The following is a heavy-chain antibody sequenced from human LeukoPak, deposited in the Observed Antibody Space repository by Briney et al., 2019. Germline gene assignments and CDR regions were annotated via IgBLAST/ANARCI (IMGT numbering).Heavy chain of an antibody. V-gene: IGHV3-23*01. CDR3: AKDGRSAIFGVAPFCY. D-gene: IGHD3-3*01. CDR1: GFTFKNYG. J-gene: IGHJ4*02. Sequence: PGRSLRLSCAASGFTFKNYGMHWVRQAPGKGLEWVSAISGSGGSTYYADSVKGRFTISRDNSKNTLYLQMNSLRAEDTAVYYCAKDGRSAIFGVAPFCYWGQGTLVTVSS. CDR2: ISGSGGST.